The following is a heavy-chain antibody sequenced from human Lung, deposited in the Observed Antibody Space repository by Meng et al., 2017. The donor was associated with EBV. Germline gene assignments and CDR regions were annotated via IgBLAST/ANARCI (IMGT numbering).Heavy chain of an antibody. V-gene: IGHV4-30-4*01. D-gene: IGHD6-19*01. CDR1: GGSISSGDYC. CDR3: ARPSIAVAGWDY. Sequence: QGPLQESGPGLVKPSQTLSLTCTVSGGSISSGDYCWSWTRQPPGKGLEWIGYIYYSGSTYYNPSLKSRVTISVDTAKNQFSLKLSAVTAADTAVYYCARPSIAVAGWDYWGRGTLVTVSS. J-gene: IGHJ2*01. CDR2: IYYSGST.